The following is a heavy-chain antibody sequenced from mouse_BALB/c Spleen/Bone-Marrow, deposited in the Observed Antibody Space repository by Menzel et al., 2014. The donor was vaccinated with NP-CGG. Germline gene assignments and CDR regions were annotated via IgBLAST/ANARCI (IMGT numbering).Heavy chain of an antibody. V-gene: IGHV5-17*02. D-gene: IGHD1-1*01. Sequence: EVQGVESGGGLVQPGGSRKLSCAASGFTFSNFGIHWVRQAPEKGLEWVAYISGVSSTIYYADTVKGRFTISRDNPKNTLFLQMTSLRSEDTAMYYCARSTWSYYNGMYYWGQGTSVTVSS. CDR2: ISGVSSTI. CDR3: ARSTWSYYNGMYY. CDR1: GFTFSNFG. J-gene: IGHJ4*01.